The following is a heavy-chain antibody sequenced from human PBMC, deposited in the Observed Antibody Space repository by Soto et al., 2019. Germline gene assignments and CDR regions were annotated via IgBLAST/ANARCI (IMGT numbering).Heavy chain of an antibody. J-gene: IGHJ6*03. V-gene: IGHV4-59*08. CDR3: ARQVGYCSSTSCYGGSRLAKDYYYYMDA. D-gene: IGHD2-2*01. Sequence: SETLSLTCTVSGGSISSYYWSWIRQPPGKGLEWIGYIYYSGSTNYNPSLKSRVTISVDTSKNQFSLKLSSVTAADTAVYYCARQVGYCSSTSCYGGSRLAKDYYYYMDAWGKGTTVTVSS. CDR2: IYYSGST. CDR1: GGSISSYY.